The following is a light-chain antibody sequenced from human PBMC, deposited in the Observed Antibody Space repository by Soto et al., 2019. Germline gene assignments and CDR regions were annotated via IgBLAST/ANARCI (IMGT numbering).Light chain of an antibody. CDR3: QHRSNWPRT. J-gene: IGKJ5*01. V-gene: IGKV3-11*01. CDR2: DAS. Sequence: KQSASTVSFYPGKRATLSCRASQSVGDYLAWYQQKPGQAPRLLIYDASNRATGIPARFSASGSGTDFTLTISSLEPEDFAVYYCQHRSNWPRTFGQGTLPENK. CDR1: QSVGDY.